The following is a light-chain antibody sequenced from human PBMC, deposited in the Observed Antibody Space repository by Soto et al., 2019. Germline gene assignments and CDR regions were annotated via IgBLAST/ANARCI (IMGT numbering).Light chain of an antibody. CDR3: QQYNSYLRWT. CDR2: EAS. CDR1: RTISRW. J-gene: IGKJ1*01. V-gene: IGKV1-5*03. Sequence: DIQMTHSPSTLSASVGDRVTVTCRASRTISRWLAWYQQKPGKASKLLIYEASTLESGVPSRFSASGSGTEFTLTIISRQRDDFATYYCQQYNSYLRWTFGQATKVEIK.